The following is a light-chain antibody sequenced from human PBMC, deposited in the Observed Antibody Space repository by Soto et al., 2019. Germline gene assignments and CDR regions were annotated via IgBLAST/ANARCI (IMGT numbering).Light chain of an antibody. V-gene: IGKV3-11*01. CDR1: QSVTSN. Sequence: EIVLTQSSATLSLSPGERATLSCRASQSVTSNALAGYQQKPGQAPRLLIYGVSSRATGIPDRFSGSESGTDFTLTISSLEPEDCAVYYCQRRSKWPLTFGGGTKVEIK. CDR3: QRRSKWPLT. CDR2: GVS. J-gene: IGKJ4*01.